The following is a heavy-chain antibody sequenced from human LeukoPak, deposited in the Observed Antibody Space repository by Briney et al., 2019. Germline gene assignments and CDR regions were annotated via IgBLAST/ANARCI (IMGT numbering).Heavy chain of an antibody. Sequence: GGSLRLSCAASGFTFNTYAMSWVRQAPGQGLEWVSSITISGSGTYYADSVKGRFTIARDNSKDTLYLEMNSLRADDTAKYYCAKGYYGSGSSYFDCWGQGTLVTVSS. J-gene: IGHJ4*02. CDR2: ITISGSGT. V-gene: IGHV3-23*01. CDR3: AKGYYGSGSSYFDC. CDR1: GFTFNTYA. D-gene: IGHD3-10*01.